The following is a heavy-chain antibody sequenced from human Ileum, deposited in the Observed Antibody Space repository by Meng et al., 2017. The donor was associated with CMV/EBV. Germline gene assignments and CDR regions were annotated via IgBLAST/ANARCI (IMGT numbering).Heavy chain of an antibody. J-gene: IGHJ4*02. Sequence: LGESGGDLVKPGGSLRLSCGVSGFSFSDFHMNWIRQAPGKGPEWVSFISRDNTYTNYADSVKGRFTISRDNAKNLLFLQMNSLRVEDTALYYCARGHYDSFWGRGTLVTVSS. CDR3: ARGHYDSF. V-gene: IGHV3-11*06. CDR1: GFSFSDFH. CDR2: ISRDNTYT. D-gene: IGHD3-22*01.